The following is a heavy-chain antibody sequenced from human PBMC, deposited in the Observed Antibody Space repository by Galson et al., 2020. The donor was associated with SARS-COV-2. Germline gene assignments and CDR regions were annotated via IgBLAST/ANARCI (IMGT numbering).Heavy chain of an antibody. CDR3: ARDAPTTVTTGYFDY. CDR2: ISYDGSNK. CDR1: GFTFSSYA. D-gene: IGHD4-17*01. V-gene: IGHV3-30*04. J-gene: IGHJ4*02. Sequence: GGSLRLSCAASGFTFSSYAMHWVRQAPGKGLEWVAVISYDGSNKYYADSVKGRFTISRDNSKNTLYLQMNSLRAEDTAVYYCARDAPTTVTTGYFDYWGQGTLVTVSS.